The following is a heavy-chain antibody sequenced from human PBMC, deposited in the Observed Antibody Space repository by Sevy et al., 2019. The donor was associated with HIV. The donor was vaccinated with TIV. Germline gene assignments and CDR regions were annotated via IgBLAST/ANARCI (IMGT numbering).Heavy chain of an antibody. Sequence: GGSLRLSCSASGFTFSNFEMHWVRRAPGKGLEWVSYISSSGTTIHYADSVKGRFTISRDNARNSVYLQMDSLRAEDTAVYFCTRERRDNVNYFDPRNYFDYWGQGTLVTVSS. J-gene: IGHJ4*02. CDR3: TRERRDNVNYFDPRNYFDY. V-gene: IGHV3-48*03. CDR2: ISSSGTTI. D-gene: IGHD3-22*01. CDR1: GFTFSNFE.